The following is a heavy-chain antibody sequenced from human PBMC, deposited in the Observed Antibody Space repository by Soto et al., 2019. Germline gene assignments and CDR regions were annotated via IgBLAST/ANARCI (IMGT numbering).Heavy chain of an antibody. CDR2: IWYDGSNK. CDR1: GFTFSSYG. J-gene: IGHJ4*02. CDR3: ARDNPGILDTAMADPDY. Sequence: PGGSLRLSCAASGFTFSSYGMHWVRQAPGKGLEWVAVIWYDGSNKYYADSVKGRFTISRDNSKNTLYLQMNSLRAEDTAVYYCARDNPGILDTAMADPDYWGQGTLVTVSS. D-gene: IGHD5-18*01. V-gene: IGHV3-33*01.